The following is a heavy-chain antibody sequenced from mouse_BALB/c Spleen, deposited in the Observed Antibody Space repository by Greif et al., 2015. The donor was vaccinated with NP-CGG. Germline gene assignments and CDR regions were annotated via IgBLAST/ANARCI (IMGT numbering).Heavy chain of an antibody. J-gene: IGHJ1*01. CDR2: IYPGNVNT. D-gene: IGHD2-10*02. Sequence: QVQLQQSGPELAKPGASVRIPCKASGYTFTSYYIHWVKQRPGQGLEWIGWIYPGNVNTKYNEKFKGKATLTADKSSSTAYMQLSSLTSEDSAVYFCARVGYGNYWYFDVWGAGTTVTVSS. CDR3: ARVGYGNYWYFDV. CDR1: GYTFTSYY. V-gene: IGHV1S56*01.